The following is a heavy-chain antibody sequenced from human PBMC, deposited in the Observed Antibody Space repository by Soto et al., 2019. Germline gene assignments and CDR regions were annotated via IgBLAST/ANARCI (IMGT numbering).Heavy chain of an antibody. CDR1: GFTFSSYG. V-gene: IGHV3-33*01. D-gene: IGHD6-13*01. J-gene: IGHJ6*02. Sequence: QVQLVESGGGVVQPGRSLRLSCAASGFTFSSYGMHWVRQAPDKGLEWVAVIWYDGSNKYYADSVKGRFTISRDNSKNTLYLQMNSLRAEDTAVYYCARDIAAAGTSYYYYGMDVWGQGTTVTVSS. CDR3: ARDIAAAGTSYYYYGMDV. CDR2: IWYDGSNK.